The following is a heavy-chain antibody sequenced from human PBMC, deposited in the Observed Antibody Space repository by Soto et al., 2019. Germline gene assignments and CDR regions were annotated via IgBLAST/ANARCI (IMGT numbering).Heavy chain of an antibody. D-gene: IGHD5-18*01. CDR1: GGSISSGDYY. CDR3: ARLDTYYYYGMDV. J-gene: IGHJ6*02. Sequence: PSETLSVTCTVSGGSISSGDYYWSWIRQPPGKGLEWIGCIYYSGSTYYNPSLKSRVTISVDTSKNQFSLKLSSVTAADTAVYYCARLDTYYYYGMDVWGQGTTVTVSS. V-gene: IGHV4-30-4*01. CDR2: IYYSGST.